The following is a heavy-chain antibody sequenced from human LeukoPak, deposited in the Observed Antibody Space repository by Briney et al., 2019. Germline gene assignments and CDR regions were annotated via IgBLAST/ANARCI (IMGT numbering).Heavy chain of an antibody. CDR1: GFTFSSYA. V-gene: IGHV3-23*01. Sequence: GGSLRLSCAASGFTFSSYAMSWVRQAPGKGLEWVSGVSGSGGSTYYADSMKGRFTISRDNSKNTVYLQMNSLRAEDTAVYYCAREGRGWYYFDYWGQGTLVTVSS. D-gene: IGHD6-19*01. CDR2: VSGSGGST. CDR3: AREGRGWYYFDY. J-gene: IGHJ4*02.